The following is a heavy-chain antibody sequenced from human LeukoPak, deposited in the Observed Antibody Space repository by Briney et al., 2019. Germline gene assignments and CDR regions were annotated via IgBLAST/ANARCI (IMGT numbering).Heavy chain of an antibody. Sequence: ASVKVSFKASGGTFSSYAISWVRQAPGQGLEWMGRIIPIFGIANYAQKFQGRVTITADKSTSTAYMALSSLRSEDTAVYYCARDAPPGRSHSWGQGTLVTVSS. CDR3: ARDAPPGRSHS. CDR2: IIPIFGIA. J-gene: IGHJ4*02. V-gene: IGHV1-69*04. CDR1: GGTFSSYA.